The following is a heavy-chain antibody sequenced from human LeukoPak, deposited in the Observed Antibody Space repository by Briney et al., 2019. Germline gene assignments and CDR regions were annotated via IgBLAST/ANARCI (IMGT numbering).Heavy chain of an antibody. CDR2: ISAYNGNT. CDR1: GYTFTSYG. Sequence: ASVKVSCKASGYTFTSYGISWVRQAPGQGLEWMGWISAYNGNTNYAQKLQGRVTMTTDTSTSTAYMELRSLRSDDTAVYYCARVGGEYDFRSGYSNWFDPWGQGTLVTVSS. J-gene: IGHJ5*02. D-gene: IGHD3-3*01. V-gene: IGHV1-18*01. CDR3: ARVGGEYDFRSGYSNWFDP.